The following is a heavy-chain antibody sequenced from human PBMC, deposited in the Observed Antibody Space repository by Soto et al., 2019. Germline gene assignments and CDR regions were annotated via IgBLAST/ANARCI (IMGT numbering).Heavy chain of an antibody. CDR3: ARDKSADSSGYLYYFDY. CDR1: GDTFSSDA. V-gene: IGHV1-69*06. Sequence: SVKVSCKPSGDTFSSDAITWVRQAPGQGLEWMGGIIPIFGTINYAQKFQGRVTITADKPTTTAYMELSSLRSEDTAIYYCARDKSADSSGYLYYFDYWGQGTLVTVSS. CDR2: IIPIFGTI. D-gene: IGHD3-22*01. J-gene: IGHJ4*02.